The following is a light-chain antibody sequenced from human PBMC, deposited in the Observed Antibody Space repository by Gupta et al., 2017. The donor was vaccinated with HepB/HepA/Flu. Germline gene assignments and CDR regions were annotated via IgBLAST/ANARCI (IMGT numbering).Light chain of an antibody. CDR2: SHT. J-gene: IGLJ3*02. CDR3: AAWDDSLSALV. Sequence: QSVVTQPPSASGTPGQRVTISCSGSSSNIGSNSVNWYQKFPGTAPKLLIYSHTQRPSGVPDRFSGSKSGTSASLAISGLQSEDEADYDCAAWDDSLSALVFGGGTTLTVL. V-gene: IGLV1-44*01. CDR1: SSNIGSNS.